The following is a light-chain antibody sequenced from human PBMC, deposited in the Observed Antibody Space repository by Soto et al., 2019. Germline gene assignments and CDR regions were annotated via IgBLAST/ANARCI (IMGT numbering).Light chain of an antibody. CDR2: SNN. Sequence: QSVLTQPPSASGTPGQRVTISCSGSSSNIGSNTVNWYQQLPGTAPKLLIYSNNQRPSGVPDRFSGYKSGTSASLAISGLQSEEEADYYCVAWDDSLNGPVFGGGTKLTVL. CDR1: SSNIGSNT. J-gene: IGLJ2*01. V-gene: IGLV1-44*01. CDR3: VAWDDSLNGPV.